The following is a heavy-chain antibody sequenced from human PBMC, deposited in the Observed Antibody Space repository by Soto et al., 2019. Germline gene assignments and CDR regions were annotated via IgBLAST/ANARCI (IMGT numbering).Heavy chain of an antibody. CDR3: VAYLSYYVH. D-gene: IGHD3-10*02. CDR1: GFTLSDHF. V-gene: IGHV3-72*01. CDR2: TKHKASSYAT. J-gene: IGHJ4*02. Sequence: EVQLVESGGGLVQPGGSLRLSCAVSGFTLSDHFMDWVRQAPGKGLEWVGRTKHKASSYATEYAASVKGRFTISRDDSYNSLYLQMSSRRSDDTAVYYCVAYLSYYVHWGQGTLVTVSS.